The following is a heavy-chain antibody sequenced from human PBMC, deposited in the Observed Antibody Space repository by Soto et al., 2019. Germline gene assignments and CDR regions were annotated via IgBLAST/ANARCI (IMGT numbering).Heavy chain of an antibody. Sequence: XATLSLPCTVSGGSISSYYWSGIRQPPGKGLEWIGYIYYSGSTNYNPSLKSRVTISVDTPKNQFSLKLSSVTAADTAVYYCARGKTKVTKEDGVSWFDPWGQGTLVTVSS. CDR3: ARGKTKVTKEDGVSWFDP. D-gene: IGHD4-17*01. CDR2: IYYSGST. V-gene: IGHV4-59*01. J-gene: IGHJ5*02. CDR1: GGSISSYY.